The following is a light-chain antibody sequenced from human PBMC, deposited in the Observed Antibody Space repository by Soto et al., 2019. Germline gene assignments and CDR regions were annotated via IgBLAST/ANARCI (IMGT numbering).Light chain of an antibody. Sequence: EIVLTQSPATLSLSPGERATLSCRASQSVSSYLAWHQQKPGQAPRLLIYDASNRATGIPARFSGSGSGTDFTLTISSLEPEDFADYYCQQRSNCPLTFGGGTKVDIK. CDR3: QQRSNCPLT. V-gene: IGKV3-11*01. J-gene: IGKJ4*01. CDR2: DAS. CDR1: QSVSSY.